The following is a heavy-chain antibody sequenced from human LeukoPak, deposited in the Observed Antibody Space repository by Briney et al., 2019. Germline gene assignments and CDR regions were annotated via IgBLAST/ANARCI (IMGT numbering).Heavy chain of an antibody. CDR1: GYTFTGYY. CDR3: ARHQGYCSSTSCYTSRYYGMDV. D-gene: IGHD2-2*02. CDR2: INPNSGGX. Sequence: ASVKVSCKASGYTFTGYYMHWVRQAPGQGLXWMGWINPNSGGXXYAQKFQGRVTMTRDTSISTAYTELSRLRSDDTAVYYCARHQGYCSSTSCYTSRYYGMDVWGQGTTVTVSS. V-gene: IGHV1-2*02. J-gene: IGHJ6*02.